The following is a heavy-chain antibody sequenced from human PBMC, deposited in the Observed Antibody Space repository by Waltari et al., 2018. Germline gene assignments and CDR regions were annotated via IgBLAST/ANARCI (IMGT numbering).Heavy chain of an antibody. D-gene: IGHD6-6*01. Sequence: QVQLQQWGAGLLKPSETLSLTCAVYGGSFSGYYWSWIRQPPGKGLEWIGEINHSGSTNYNPSLKSRVTISVDTSKNQFSLKLSSVTAADTAVYYCAGGPIIAARFSTIDYWGQGTLVTVSS. CDR3: AGGPIIAARFSTIDY. V-gene: IGHV4-34*01. J-gene: IGHJ4*02. CDR1: GGSFSGYY. CDR2: INHSGST.